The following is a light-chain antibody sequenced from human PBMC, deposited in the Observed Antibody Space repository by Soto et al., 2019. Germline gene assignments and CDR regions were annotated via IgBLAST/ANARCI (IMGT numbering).Light chain of an antibody. CDR3: QHSYRTPYT. Sequence: DIQMTQSPSSLSASVRDRVTITCRASQNFRSYLNWYQQKPGKAPNLLISDASSLQSGVPSRFSGRGSGTDFTLTISSLQPEDFATYYCQHSYRTPYTFGQGTKLDIK. V-gene: IGKV1-39*01. CDR2: DAS. CDR1: QNFRSY. J-gene: IGKJ2*01.